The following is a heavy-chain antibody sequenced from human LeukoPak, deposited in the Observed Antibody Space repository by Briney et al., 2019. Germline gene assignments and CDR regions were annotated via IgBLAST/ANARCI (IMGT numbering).Heavy chain of an antibody. Sequence: PSETLSLTCAVYGGSFSGYYWSWIRQPPGKGLEWIGEINHSGSTNYNPSLKSRATISVDTSKNQFSLKLSSVTAADTAVCYCARGKRAPPDYWGQGTLVTVSS. J-gene: IGHJ4*02. CDR3: ARGKRAPPDY. CDR2: INHSGST. V-gene: IGHV4-34*01. CDR1: GGSFSGYY. D-gene: IGHD1-14*01.